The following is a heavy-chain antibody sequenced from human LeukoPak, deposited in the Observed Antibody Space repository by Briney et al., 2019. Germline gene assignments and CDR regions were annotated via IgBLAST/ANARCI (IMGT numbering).Heavy chain of an antibody. CDR3: ARGHCSSTSCYYGDRGYFDY. V-gene: IGHV4-4*07. CDR1: GGSISSYY. D-gene: IGHD2-2*01. CDR2: IYTSGST. J-gene: IGHJ4*02. Sequence: PSETLSLTCTVSGGSISSYYWSWIRQPAAKGLEWMGRIYTSGSTNYNPSLNSRVTISVDTTKNQFSLKLSSVTAADTAVYYCARGHCSSTSCYYGDRGYFDYWGQGTLVTVSS.